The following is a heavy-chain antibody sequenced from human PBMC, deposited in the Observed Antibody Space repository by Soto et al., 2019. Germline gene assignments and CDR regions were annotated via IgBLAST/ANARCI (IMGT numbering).Heavy chain of an antibody. CDR3: ARDIKPPGCYDSRHNSFDP. V-gene: IGHV4-31*03. CDR1: GGSISSGGYY. D-gene: IGHD3-22*01. J-gene: IGHJ5*02. CDR2: IYYSGST. Sequence: SETLSLTCTVSGGSISSGGYYWSWIRQHPGKGLEWIGYIYYSGSTYYNPSLKSRVTISVDTSKNQFSLKLSSVTAADTAVYYCARDIKPPGCYDSRHNSFDPWGQGTQVTVSS.